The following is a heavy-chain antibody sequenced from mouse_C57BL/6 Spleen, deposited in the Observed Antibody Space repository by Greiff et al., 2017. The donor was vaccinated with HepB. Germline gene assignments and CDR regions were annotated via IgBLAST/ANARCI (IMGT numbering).Heavy chain of an antibody. CDR3: ASPVITTVVGSYWYFDV. CDR1: GFNIKDYY. CDR2: IDPEDGET. V-gene: IGHV14-2*01. D-gene: IGHD1-1*01. Sequence: EVKLVESGAELVKPGASVKLSCTASGFNIKDYYMHWVKQRTEQGLEWIGRIDPEDGETKYAPKFQGKATITADTSSNTAYLQLSSLTSEDTAVYYCASPVITTVVGSYWYFDVWGTGTTVTVSS. J-gene: IGHJ1*03.